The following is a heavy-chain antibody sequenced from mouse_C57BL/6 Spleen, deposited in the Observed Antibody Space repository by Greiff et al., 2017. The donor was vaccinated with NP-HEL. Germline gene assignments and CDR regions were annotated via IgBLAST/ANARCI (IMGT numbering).Heavy chain of an antibody. Sequence: EVQLQQSGPELVKPGASVKISCKASGYSFTDYNMNWVKQSNGQSLEWIGVINPNYGTTSYNQKFKGKATLTVDKSSSTAYMQLNSLTSEDSAVYYCASSRINLRGYFEYWGNGATLTVYS. J-gene: IGHJ2*01. CDR3: ASSRINLRGYFEY. D-gene: IGHD5-1*01. V-gene: IGHV1-39*01. CDR2: INPNYGTT. CDR1: GYSFTDYN.